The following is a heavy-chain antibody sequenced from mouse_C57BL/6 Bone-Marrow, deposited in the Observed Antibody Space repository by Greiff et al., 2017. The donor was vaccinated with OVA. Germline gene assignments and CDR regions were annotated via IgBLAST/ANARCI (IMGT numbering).Heavy chain of an antibody. CDR3: AKNEGYYGNYNAMDY. V-gene: IGHV2-4*01. Sequence: QVQLQQSGPGLVQPSQSLSITCTVSGFSLTSYGVHWVRQPPGKGLEWLGVIWSGGSTDYNAAFISRLSISQDNSKSQVFFKMNSLQADDTAIYYCAKNEGYYGNYNAMDYWGQGASVTVSS. J-gene: IGHJ4*01. CDR2: IWSGGST. D-gene: IGHD2-1*01. CDR1: GFSLTSYG.